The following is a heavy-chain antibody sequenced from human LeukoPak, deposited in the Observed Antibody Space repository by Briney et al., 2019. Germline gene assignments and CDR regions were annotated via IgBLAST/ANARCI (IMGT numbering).Heavy chain of an antibody. V-gene: IGHV1-18*01. CDR3: ARDTTGYSSSWYDY. Sequence: GASVKVSCKASGYTFTSYGISWVRQAPGQGLEWMGWISAYNGNTNYAQKLQGRVTMTTDPSTSTAYMELRSLRSDDPAVYYCARDTTGYSSSWYDYWGQGTLVTVSS. CDR1: GYTFTSYG. D-gene: IGHD6-13*01. CDR2: ISAYNGNT. J-gene: IGHJ4*02.